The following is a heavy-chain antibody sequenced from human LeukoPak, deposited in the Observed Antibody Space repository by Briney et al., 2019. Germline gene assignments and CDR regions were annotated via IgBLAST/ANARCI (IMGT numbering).Heavy chain of an antibody. J-gene: IGHJ6*02. CDR1: GFTYDDYA. CDR3: ARGNRDSSGFYFYYGMDV. V-gene: IGHV3-9*01. D-gene: IGHD3-22*01. Sequence: PGRSLRLSCAASGFTYDDYAMFWVRQAPGKGLEWVSGISWDSYNIGYAASVKGRFTISRDNAENSLYLQMNSLRPEDTASYYCARGNRDSSGFYFYYGMDVWGQGTTVTVSS. CDR2: ISWDSYNI.